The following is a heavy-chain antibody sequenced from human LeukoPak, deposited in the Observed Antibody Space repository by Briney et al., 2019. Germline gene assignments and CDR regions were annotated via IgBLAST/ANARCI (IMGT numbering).Heavy chain of an antibody. CDR2: IYYIGST. CDR3: ARRTYYYYMDV. V-gene: IGHV4-59*01. J-gene: IGHJ6*03. Sequence: SETLSLTCTVSGGSISSYYWSWIRQPPGKGLEWIGYIYYIGSTNYNPSLKSRVTISVDTSKNQFSLKLTSVTAADTAVYYCARRTYYYYMDVWGKGTTVTVSS. CDR1: GGSISSYY.